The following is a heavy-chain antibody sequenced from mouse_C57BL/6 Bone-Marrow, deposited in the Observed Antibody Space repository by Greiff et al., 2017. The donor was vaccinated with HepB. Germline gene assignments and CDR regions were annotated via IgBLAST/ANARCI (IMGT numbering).Heavy chain of an antibody. CDR3: AREGTGSRFDY. CDR2: ISDGGSYT. CDR1: GFTFSSYA. Sequence: EVQLQESGGGLVKPGGSLKLSCAASGFTFSSYAMSWVRQTPEKRLEWVATISDGGSYTYYPDNVKGRFTISRDNAKNNLYLQMSHLKSEDTAMYYCAREGTGSRFDYWGQGTTLTVSS. V-gene: IGHV5-4*01. J-gene: IGHJ2*01. D-gene: IGHD2-14*01.